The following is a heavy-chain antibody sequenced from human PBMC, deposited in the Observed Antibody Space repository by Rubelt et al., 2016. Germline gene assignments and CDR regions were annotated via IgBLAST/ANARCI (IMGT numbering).Heavy chain of an antibody. D-gene: IGHD3-3*01. V-gene: IGHV1-58*01. J-gene: IGHJ3*02. CDR3: AAGSYDFWSGYSDAFDI. Sequence: QKFQERVTITRDMSTSTAYMELSSLRSEDTAVYYCAAGSYDFWSGYSDAFDIWGQGTTVTVSS.